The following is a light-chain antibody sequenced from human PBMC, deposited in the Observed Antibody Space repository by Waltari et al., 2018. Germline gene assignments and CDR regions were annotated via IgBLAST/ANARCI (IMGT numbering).Light chain of an antibody. J-gene: IGKJ4*01. CDR1: ESVLFSSRNKNH. CDR2: WAS. CDR3: QQYYDSPLT. V-gene: IGKV4-1*01. Sequence: DIVMTQSPDSLAVSLGERATINLKSSESVLFSSRNKNHLAWYQQKPGHPPKLLLYWASTRESGVPDRFSGSGSGTDFTLTISSLQAEDVAIYYCQQYYDSPLTFGGGTKVEIK.